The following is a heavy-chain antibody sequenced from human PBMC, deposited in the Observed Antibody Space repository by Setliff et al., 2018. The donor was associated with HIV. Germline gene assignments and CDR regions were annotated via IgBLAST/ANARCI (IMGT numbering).Heavy chain of an antibody. CDR1: GGSISSSSYY. V-gene: IGHV4-61*05. D-gene: IGHD6-13*01. J-gene: IGHJ4*02. CDR2: IYTSGST. CDR3: ARAGGSSWYMRAARPFDY. Sequence: PSETLSLTCTVSGGSISSSSYYWGWIRQPPGKGLEWIGYIYTSGSTNYNPSLKSRVTISVDTSKNQFSLKLSSVTAADTAVYYCARAGGSSWYMRAARPFDYWGQGTLVTVSS.